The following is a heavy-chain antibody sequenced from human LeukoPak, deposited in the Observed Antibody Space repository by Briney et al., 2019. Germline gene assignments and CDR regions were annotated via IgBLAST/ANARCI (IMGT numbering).Heavy chain of an antibody. CDR3: ASSYSSRANWFDP. J-gene: IGHJ5*02. CDR2: IYYSGST. CDR1: GGSISSCY. Sequence: SETLSLTCTVSGGSISSCYWSWIRQPPGKGLEWIGYIYYSGSTNYNPSLKSRVTISVDTSKNQFSLKLSSVTAADTAVYYCASSYSSRANWFDPWGQGTLVTVSS. V-gene: IGHV4-59*01. D-gene: IGHD6-19*01.